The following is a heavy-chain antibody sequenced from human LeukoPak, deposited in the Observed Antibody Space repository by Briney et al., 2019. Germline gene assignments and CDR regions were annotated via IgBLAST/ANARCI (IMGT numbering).Heavy chain of an antibody. CDR1: GGSISSGSYY. Sequence: SQTLSLTCTVSGGSISSGSYYWSWIRQPAGKGLEWIGRIYTSGSTNYNPSLKSRVTISVDTSKNQFSLKLSSVTAADTAVYYCARDFLARAFDIWGQGTMVTVSS. D-gene: IGHD2/OR15-2a*01. CDR3: ARDFLARAFDI. CDR2: IYTSGST. V-gene: IGHV4-61*02. J-gene: IGHJ3*02.